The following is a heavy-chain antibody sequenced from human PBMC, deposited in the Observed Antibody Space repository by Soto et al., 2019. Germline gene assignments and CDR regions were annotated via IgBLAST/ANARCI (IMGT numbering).Heavy chain of an antibody. D-gene: IGHD3-22*01. V-gene: IGHV3-30-3*01. CDR2: ISYDGSNK. CDR3: ARDGSVTMIVVVSSYFDY. J-gene: IGHJ4*02. Sequence: QVQLVESGGGVVQPGRSLRLSCAASGFTFSSYAMHWVRQAPGKGLEWVAVISYDGSNKYYADSVKGRFTISRDNSKNTLYLQMNSLRAADTAVYYCARDGSVTMIVVVSSYFDYWGQGTLVTVSS. CDR1: GFTFSSYA.